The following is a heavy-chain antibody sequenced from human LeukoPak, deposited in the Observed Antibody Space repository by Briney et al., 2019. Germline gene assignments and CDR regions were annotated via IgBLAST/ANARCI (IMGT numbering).Heavy chain of an antibody. CDR1: GYTFTSYD. J-gene: IGHJ4*02. CDR2: MNPNSGNT. CDR3: ARPGTIDY. V-gene: IGHV1-8*01. Sequence: ASVKVSCKASGYTFTSYDINWVRQATGQGLEWMGWMNPNSGNTDYAQKLQGRVTMTTDTSTSTAYMELRSLRSDDTAVYYCARPGTIDYWGRGTLVTVSS.